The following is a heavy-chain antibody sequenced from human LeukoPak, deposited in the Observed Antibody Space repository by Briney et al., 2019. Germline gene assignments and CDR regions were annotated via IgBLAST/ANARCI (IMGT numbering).Heavy chain of an antibody. CDR2: ISGSGGST. V-gene: IGHV3-23*01. D-gene: IGHD2-2*01. CDR1: GFTFSSYA. Sequence: GGSLRLSCAASGFTFSSYAMSWVRQAPGKGLEWVSAISGSGGSTYYADSVKGRFTISRDNSKNTLYLQMNSLRAEDTAVYYCAKGDWSAAAAMSDAFDIWGQGTMVTVSS. CDR3: AKGDWSAAAAMSDAFDI. J-gene: IGHJ3*02.